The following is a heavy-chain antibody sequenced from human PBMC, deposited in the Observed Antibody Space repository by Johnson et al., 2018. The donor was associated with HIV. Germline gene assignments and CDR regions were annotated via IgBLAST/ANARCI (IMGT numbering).Heavy chain of an antibody. D-gene: IGHD6-13*01. CDR2: IGTAGDT. CDR1: AFTFSSYW. V-gene: IGHV3-13*01. J-gene: IGHJ3*02. Sequence: VQLVESGGGLVQPGGSLRLSCAASAFTFSSYWMHWVRQATGKGLEWVSAIGTAGDTYYPGSVKGRFTISRENAKNTLYLQMNSLRAEDTAVYYCATRQQLVPGAFDIWGQGTMVTVSS. CDR3: ATRQQLVPGAFDI.